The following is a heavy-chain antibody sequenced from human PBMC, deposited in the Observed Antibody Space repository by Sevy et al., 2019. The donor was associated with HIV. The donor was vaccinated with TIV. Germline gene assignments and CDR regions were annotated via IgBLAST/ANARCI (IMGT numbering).Heavy chain of an antibody. CDR3: TRGYYYDSSGYSDY. Sequence: GESLKISCTGSGFTFGDYAMSWFRQAPGMGLEWVGFIRSKDYGGATEYAASVKGRFTISRDDSKSIADLQMNSLKTEDTAVYYCTRGYYYDSSGYSDYWGQGTLVTFSS. V-gene: IGHV3-49*03. CDR2: IRSKDYGGAT. CDR1: GFTFGDYA. J-gene: IGHJ4*02. D-gene: IGHD3-22*01.